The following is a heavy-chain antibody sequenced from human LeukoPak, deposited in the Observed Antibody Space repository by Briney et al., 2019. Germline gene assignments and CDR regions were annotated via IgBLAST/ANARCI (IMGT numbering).Heavy chain of an antibody. Sequence: GGSLRLSCAASGFTFSSYAMHWVRQAPGKGLEWVAVISYDGSNKYYADSVKGRFTISRDNSKNTLYLQMNSLRAEDTAVYYCARHGYSYGPIDYWGQGTLVTVSS. D-gene: IGHD5-18*01. CDR1: GFTFSSYA. V-gene: IGHV3-30-3*01. J-gene: IGHJ4*02. CDR3: ARHGYSYGPIDY. CDR2: ISYDGSNK.